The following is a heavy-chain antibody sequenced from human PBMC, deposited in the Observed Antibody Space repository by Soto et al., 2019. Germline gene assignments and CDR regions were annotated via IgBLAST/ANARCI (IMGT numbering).Heavy chain of an antibody. CDR3: ARGGWFGETMTPLES. CDR2: ISYDGKNQ. Sequence: GGSLRLSCAASGFTFSNYAMHWVRQAPGKGLEWVTVISYDGKNQYYADSVKGRFTISRDISKNTLFLQMNNLRPEDTAVYYCARGGWFGETMTPLESWGQGTLVTVSS. CDR1: GFTFSNYA. J-gene: IGHJ5*02. D-gene: IGHD3-10*01. V-gene: IGHV3-30*04.